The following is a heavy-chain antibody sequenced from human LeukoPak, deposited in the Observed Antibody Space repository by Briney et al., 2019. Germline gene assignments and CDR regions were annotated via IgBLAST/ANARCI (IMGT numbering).Heavy chain of an antibody. V-gene: IGHV4-61*02. Sequence: PSETLSLTCSVSGASMNSGSYYWTWIRQPAGKGLEWIGLFYTSGSIYYNPPLKSRVPISGDTSKNQFSLELRSVTAADTAIYYCARGFHDIFLNWVHPWGQGTLVTVSS. J-gene: IGHJ5*02. CDR2: FYTSGSI. D-gene: IGHD3-9*01. CDR3: ARGFHDIFLNWVHP. CDR1: GASMNSGSYY.